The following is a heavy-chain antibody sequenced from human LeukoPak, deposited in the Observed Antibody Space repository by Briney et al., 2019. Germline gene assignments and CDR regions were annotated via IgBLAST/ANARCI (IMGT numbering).Heavy chain of an antibody. V-gene: IGHV3-23*01. CDR2: ISGGGDST. CDR1: GLTFSNFA. CDR3: AKIVPGHFITPFDY. D-gene: IGHD3-16*01. J-gene: IGHJ4*02. Sequence: GGSLRLSCAASGLTFSNFAMSWVRQAPGKGLEWVSAISGGGDSTYYADSVKGRFTIPRDNSKNTLYLQMNSLRAEDTAVYYCAKIVPGHFITPFDYWGQGTLVTVSS.